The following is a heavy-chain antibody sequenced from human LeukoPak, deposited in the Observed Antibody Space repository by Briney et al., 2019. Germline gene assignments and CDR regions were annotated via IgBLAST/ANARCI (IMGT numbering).Heavy chain of an antibody. CDR2: ISSSSSYI. J-gene: IGHJ4*02. CDR1: GFTFSSYS. CDR3: ARDYDFWSGSHFDS. D-gene: IGHD3-3*01. Sequence: PGGSLRLSCAASGFTFSSYSMNWVRQAPGKGLEWVSSISSSSSYIYYADSVKGRFTISRDNAKNSLYLQMNTLRVEDMAVYYCARDYDFWSGSHFDSWGQGTLVTVSS. V-gene: IGHV3-21*01.